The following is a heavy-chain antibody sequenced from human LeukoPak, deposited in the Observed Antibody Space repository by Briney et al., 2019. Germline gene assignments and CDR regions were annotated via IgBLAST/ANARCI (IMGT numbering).Heavy chain of an antibody. Sequence: PSETLSLTCTVSGGSISSSSYYWGWIRQPPGKGLEWIGSIYYSGSTYYNPSLESRVTISVDTSKNQFSLKLSSVTAADTAVYYCARHVAGLDYWGQGTLVTVSS. CDR3: ARHVAGLDY. V-gene: IGHV4-39*01. CDR1: GGSISSSSYY. J-gene: IGHJ4*02. CDR2: IYYSGST.